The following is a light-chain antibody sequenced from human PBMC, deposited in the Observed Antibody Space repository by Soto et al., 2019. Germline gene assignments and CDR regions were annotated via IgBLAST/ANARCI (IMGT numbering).Light chain of an antibody. J-gene: IGLJ1*01. CDR2: DVS. CDR1: SSDVGGYNY. CDR3: SSYTSSSALV. V-gene: IGLV2-14*01. Sequence: QCALTQPASVSGSPGQSITISCTGTSSDVGGYNYVSWYQQHPGKAPKLMIYDVSNRPSGVCNRFSGSNSGNTASLTISGLQAEDEADYYCSSYTSSSALVFGAGTKLTVL.